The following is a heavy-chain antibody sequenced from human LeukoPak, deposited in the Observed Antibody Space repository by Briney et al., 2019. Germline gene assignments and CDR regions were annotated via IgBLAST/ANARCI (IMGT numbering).Heavy chain of an antibody. CDR1: GFTFSSYS. J-gene: IGHJ4*02. CDR2: ISSTSSYI. Sequence: GGSLRLSCAASGFTFSSYSMNWVRQAPGKGLEWVSSISSTSSYIYYADSVKGRFTISRDNAKNSLYLQMNSLRAEDTAVYYCARDGWELLLDYWGQGTLVTVSS. V-gene: IGHV3-21*01. CDR3: ARDGWELLLDY. D-gene: IGHD1-26*01.